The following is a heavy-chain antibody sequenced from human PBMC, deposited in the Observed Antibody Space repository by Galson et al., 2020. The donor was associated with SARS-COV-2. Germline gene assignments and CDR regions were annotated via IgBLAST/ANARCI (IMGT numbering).Heavy chain of an antibody. V-gene: IGHV3-48*04. CDR3: TTGVRGVLGDGGY. CDR1: GITFSNYN. Sequence: GESLKISCAVSGITFSNYNMNWVRQAPGKGLEWVSYISSSSSKIYYPDSVKGRFTISRDNAKNSLYLQMDSLRAEDTATYYCTTGVRGVLGDGGYWGQGTLVTVSS. J-gene: IGHJ4*02. D-gene: IGHD3-10*01. CDR2: ISSSSSKI.